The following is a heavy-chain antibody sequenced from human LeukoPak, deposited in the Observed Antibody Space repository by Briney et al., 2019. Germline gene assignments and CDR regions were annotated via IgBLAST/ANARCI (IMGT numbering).Heavy chain of an antibody. CDR2: IHPRSGET. V-gene: IGHV1-2*02. Sequence: ASVKVSCKTSGYSFTAFYIHWVRQAPGQGLEWMGWIHPRSGETNYAYKFKGRVTMTRDTSISTVYMDLGSLRSDDTAVYYCARDGEYGTGSYYRGCLDYWGQGILVTVSS. J-gene: IGHJ4*02. CDR1: GYSFTAFY. D-gene: IGHD3-10*01. CDR3: ARDGEYGTGSYYRGCLDY.